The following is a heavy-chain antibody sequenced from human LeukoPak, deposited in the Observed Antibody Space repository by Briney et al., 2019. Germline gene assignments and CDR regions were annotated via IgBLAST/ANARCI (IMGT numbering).Heavy chain of an antibody. CDR1: GYSLTSYW. V-gene: IGHV5-51*01. Sequence: GESLKISCKGSGYSLTSYWIGWVRQMPGKGLEWMGIIYPGDSDTRYSPSFQGQVTISADKSISTAYLQWSSLKASDTAMYYCARQRWFGNDAFDIRGQGTMVTVSS. CDR3: ARQRWFGNDAFDI. CDR2: IYPGDSDT. J-gene: IGHJ3*02. D-gene: IGHD3-10*01.